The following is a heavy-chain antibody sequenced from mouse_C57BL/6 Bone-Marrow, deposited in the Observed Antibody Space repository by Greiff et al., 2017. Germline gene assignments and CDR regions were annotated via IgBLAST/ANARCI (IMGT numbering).Heavy chain of an antibody. V-gene: IGHV1-54*01. CDR2: INPGSGGP. J-gene: IGHJ4*01. CDR1: GYAFTNYL. Sequence: VQGVESGAELVRPGTSVKVSCKASGYAFTNYLIEWVQQRPGQGLELIGVINPGSGGPNYNEKFKGKATLTADKSSSTAYMQLSSLTSEDSAVYFCARRGDYAMDYWGQGTSVTVSS. CDR3: ARRGDYAMDY.